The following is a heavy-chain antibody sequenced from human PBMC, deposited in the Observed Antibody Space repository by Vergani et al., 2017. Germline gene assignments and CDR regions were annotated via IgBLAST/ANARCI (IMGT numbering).Heavy chain of an antibody. CDR1: GFTFNQYA. J-gene: IGHJ5*02. CDR2: TWYDGNNK. Sequence: QVQLVESGGGVVQPGRSLRLSCAASGFTFNQYAMHWVRQAPGKELECVAVTWYDGNNKQYADSVKGRFTISRDNSKSTMYLQMNSLRDEDTGVYYCARDLRLLYNRFDPWGQGTLVTVSS. CDR3: ARDLRLLYNRFDP. V-gene: IGHV3-33*01. D-gene: IGHD1-14*01.